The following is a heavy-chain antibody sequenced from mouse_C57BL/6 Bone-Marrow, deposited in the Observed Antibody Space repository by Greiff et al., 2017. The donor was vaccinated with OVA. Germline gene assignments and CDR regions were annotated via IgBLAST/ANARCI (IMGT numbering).Heavy chain of an antibody. Sequence: VQLQESGAELVKPGASVKMSCKASGYTFTSYWITWVKQRPGQGLEWIGDIYPGSGSTTYNEKFKSKATLTVDTSSSTAYMQLSSLTSEDSAVYYCARFITTVSWYFDVWGTGTTVTVSS. CDR3: ARFITTVSWYFDV. CDR2: IYPGSGST. CDR1: GYTFTSYW. V-gene: IGHV1-55*01. D-gene: IGHD1-1*01. J-gene: IGHJ1*03.